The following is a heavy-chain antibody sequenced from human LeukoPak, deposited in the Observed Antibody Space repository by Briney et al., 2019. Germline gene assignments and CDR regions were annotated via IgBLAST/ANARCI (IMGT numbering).Heavy chain of an antibody. D-gene: IGHD5-18*01. Sequence: PSETLSLTCAVSGGSFSGYYWSWIRQPPGKGLEWIGEINHSGSTNYNPSLKSRVTISVDTSKNQFSLKLSSVTAAETAVYYCAREGSGNTAMAAPDYWGQGTLVTVSS. CDR2: INHSGST. J-gene: IGHJ4*02. CDR1: GGSFSGYY. CDR3: AREGSGNTAMAAPDY. V-gene: IGHV4-34*01.